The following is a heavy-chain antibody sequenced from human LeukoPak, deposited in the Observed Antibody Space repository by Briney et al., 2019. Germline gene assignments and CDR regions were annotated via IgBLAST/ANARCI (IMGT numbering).Heavy chain of an antibody. Sequence: SETLSLTCSVSGGSISSYYWSWIRQPPGKGLEWIGNIFYTGSTKYNPSLKSRVTISVDTSKNQISLKLSSVTAADTAMYYCAREGAGYTYGEDYWGQGTLVTVSS. CDR3: AREGAGYTYGEDY. D-gene: IGHD5-18*01. V-gene: IGHV4-59*01. CDR1: GGSISSYY. J-gene: IGHJ4*02. CDR2: IFYTGST.